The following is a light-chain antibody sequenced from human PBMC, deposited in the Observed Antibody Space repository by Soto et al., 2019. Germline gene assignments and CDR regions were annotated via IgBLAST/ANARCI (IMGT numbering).Light chain of an antibody. V-gene: IGLV2-18*02. CDR3: NSYTSSSTYV. Sequence: QSVLTQPPSESGSPGQSVTISCTGTSSDVGSYNRVSWYQQPPGTAPKLMIYEVSNRPSGVPDRFSGSKSGNTASLTISGLQAEDEADYYCNSYTSSSTYVFGTGTKVTVL. CDR1: SSDVGSYNR. CDR2: EVS. J-gene: IGLJ1*01.